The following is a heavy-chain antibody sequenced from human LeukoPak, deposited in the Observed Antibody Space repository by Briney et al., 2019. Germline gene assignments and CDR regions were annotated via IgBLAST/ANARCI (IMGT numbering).Heavy chain of an antibody. CDR2: ISDEGSNK. V-gene: IGHV3-30*04. J-gene: IGHJ4*02. CDR3: ARGGATVTWGFFDY. D-gene: IGHD4-17*01. CDR1: GFTFNSYA. Sequence: GGSLRLSCAASGFTFNSYAMHWVRQASGKGLEWVAAISDEGSNKYYADSMKGRYTISRDSSKNTVYLQMNSLRVEDTAVYYCARGGATVTWGFFDYWGQGTLVTVSS.